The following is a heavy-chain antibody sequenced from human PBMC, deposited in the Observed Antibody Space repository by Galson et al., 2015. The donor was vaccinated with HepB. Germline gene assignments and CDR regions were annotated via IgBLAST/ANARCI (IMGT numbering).Heavy chain of an antibody. D-gene: IGHD3-10*01. V-gene: IGHV1-69*13. J-gene: IGHJ5*02. CDR3: ARDPMVRGVRPKFGWFDP. Sequence: SVKVSCKASGGTFSRYAFSWVRQAPGQRLEWMGGIIPIFGTADYAQKFQGRVTITADESTSTAYMELSSLGSEDTAVYYCARDPMVRGVRPKFGWFDPWGQGTLVIVSS. CDR1: GGTFSRYA. CDR2: IIPIFGTA.